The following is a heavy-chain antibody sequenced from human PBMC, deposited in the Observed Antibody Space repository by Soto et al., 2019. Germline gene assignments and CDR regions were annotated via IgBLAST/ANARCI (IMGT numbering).Heavy chain of an antibody. J-gene: IGHJ6*02. D-gene: IGHD2-15*01. CDR3: ARAGYCSGGSCSPESYYYYGMDV. Sequence: EVQLVESGGGLGKPGGSLRLSCAASGFTFSSYSMNWVRQAPGKGLEWVSSISSSSSYIYYADSVKGRFTISRDNAKNSLYLQMNSLRAEDTAVYYCARAGYCSGGSCSPESYYYYGMDVWGQGTTVTVSS. CDR1: GFTFSSYS. CDR2: ISSSSSYI. V-gene: IGHV3-21*01.